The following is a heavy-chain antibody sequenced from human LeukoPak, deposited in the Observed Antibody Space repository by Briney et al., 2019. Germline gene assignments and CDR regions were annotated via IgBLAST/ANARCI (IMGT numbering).Heavy chain of an antibody. J-gene: IGHJ6*03. CDR1: GGSFSGYY. CDR3: ARRRVTMVRGVPGYYMDV. D-gene: IGHD3-10*01. Sequence: SETLSLTCALYGGSFSGYYWSWIRQPPGKGLEWIGEINHSGSTNYNPSLTSRVTISVDTSKNQFSLKLSSVTAADTAVYYCARRRVTMVRGVPGYYMDVWGKGTTVTISS. V-gene: IGHV4-34*01. CDR2: INHSGST.